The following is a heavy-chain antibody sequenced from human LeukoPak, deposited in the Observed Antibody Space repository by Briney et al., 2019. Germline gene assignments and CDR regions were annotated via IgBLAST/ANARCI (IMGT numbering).Heavy chain of an antibody. D-gene: IGHD3-10*01. Sequence: GGSLRLSCAASGFTFSNALMSWVRQPPGKGLEWVSTITGSGGTTYYADSMKGRFTISRDNSKNTLYLHMNSLRAEDTAIYYCAKDHDYYASGPIWGQGTMVTVSS. J-gene: IGHJ3*02. V-gene: IGHV3-23*01. CDR3: AKDHDYYASGPI. CDR2: ITGSGGTT. CDR1: GFTFSNAL.